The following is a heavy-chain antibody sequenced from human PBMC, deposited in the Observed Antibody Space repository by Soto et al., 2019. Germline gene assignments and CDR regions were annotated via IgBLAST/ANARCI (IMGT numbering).Heavy chain of an antibody. V-gene: IGHV3-30*02. CDR1: GFTFSSYG. CDR2: IWYDVGNK. J-gene: IGHJ6*02. D-gene: IGHD3-22*01. Sequence: GGSLRLSCAASGFTFSSYGTHWVRQAPGKGLEWVAVIWYDVGNKYYADSVKGRFTISRDNSKNTLYLQMNSLRAEDTAVYYCVWTRCYYPSTNYYYYLGMDVWGQGTMVTVSS. CDR3: VWTRCYYPSTNYYYYLGMDV.